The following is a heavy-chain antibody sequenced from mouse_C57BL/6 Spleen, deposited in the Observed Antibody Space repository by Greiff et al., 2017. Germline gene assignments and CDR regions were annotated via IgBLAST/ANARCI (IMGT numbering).Heavy chain of an antibody. Sequence: VQLQQSGAELVKPGASVKISCKASGYAFSSYWMNWVKQRPGKGLEWIGQIYPGDGDTNYNGKFKGKATLTADKSSSTAYMQLSSLTSEDSAVYFCARKATVVAKGYYFDYWGQGTTLTVSS. CDR2: IYPGDGDT. J-gene: IGHJ2*01. CDR1: GYAFSSYW. V-gene: IGHV1-80*01. CDR3: ARKATVVAKGYYFDY. D-gene: IGHD1-1*01.